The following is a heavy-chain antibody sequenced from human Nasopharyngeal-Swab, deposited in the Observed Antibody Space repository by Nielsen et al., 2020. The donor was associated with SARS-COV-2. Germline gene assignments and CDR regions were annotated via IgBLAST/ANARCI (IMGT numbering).Heavy chain of an antibody. J-gene: IGHJ6*02. CDR3: ARQGPHYYYYGMDV. CDR2: IYSGGST. Sequence: GGSLRLSCAASGFTVSSNYMSWVRQAPGKGLEWVSVIYSGGSTYYADSVKDRFTISRHNSKNTLYLQMNSLRAEDTAVYYCARQGPHYYYYGMDVWGQGTTVTVS. V-gene: IGHV3-53*04. CDR1: GFTVSSNY.